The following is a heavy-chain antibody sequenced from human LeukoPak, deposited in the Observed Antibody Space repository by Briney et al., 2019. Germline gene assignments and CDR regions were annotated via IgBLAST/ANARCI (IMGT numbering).Heavy chain of an antibody. J-gene: IGHJ4*02. V-gene: IGHV3-48*04. D-gene: IGHD3-22*01. CDR1: GFTFSSYS. Sequence: GGSLRLSCAASGFTFSSYSMNWVRQAPGKGLEWVSYISSSSSTIYYADSVKGRFTISRDNAKNSLYLQMNSLRAEDTAVYYCARSTSGYYPFFDYRGQGTLVTVSS. CDR2: ISSSSSTI. CDR3: ARSTSGYYPFFDY.